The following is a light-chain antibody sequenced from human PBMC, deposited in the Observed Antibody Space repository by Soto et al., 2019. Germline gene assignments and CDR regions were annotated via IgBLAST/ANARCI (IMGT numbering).Light chain of an antibody. CDR1: QSVSSSF. CDR2: GAS. V-gene: IGKV3-20*01. J-gene: IGKJ1*01. Sequence: EVVLAQSLGTLSLYPGESATLSCRASQSVSSSFLAWYQQKAGQAPRLLIYGASRRATGIPDRFSGSGSGTDFTLNISRLEPEDFAVYYCQQYVSSPWAFGQGAKVDIK. CDR3: QQYVSSPWA.